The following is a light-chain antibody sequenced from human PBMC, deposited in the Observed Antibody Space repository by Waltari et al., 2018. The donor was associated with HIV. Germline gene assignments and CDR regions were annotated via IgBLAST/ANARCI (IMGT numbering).Light chain of an antibody. CDR1: QGMSSY. J-gene: IGKJ1*01. V-gene: IGKV1-9*01. Sequence: DIQLTQSPSFLSASVVDRVTITCRASQGMSSYLAWYQQKPGKAPKLLIYAASTLQSGVPSRFSGSGSGTEFTLTISSLQPEDFATYYCQQLNSYRTFGQGTKVEIK. CDR2: AAS. CDR3: QQLNSYRT.